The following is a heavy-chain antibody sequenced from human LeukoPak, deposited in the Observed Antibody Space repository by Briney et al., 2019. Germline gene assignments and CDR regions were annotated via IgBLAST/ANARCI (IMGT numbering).Heavy chain of an antibody. V-gene: IGHV3-23*01. D-gene: IGHD3-3*01. CDR2: ISGSGGST. J-gene: IGHJ4*02. CDR1: GFTFSIYA. CDR3: AKLGEIDFLGNFDY. Sequence: GGSLRLSCAAAGFTFSIYAMSWVRQAPGKGLEWVSAISGSGGSTYYADSVKGRFTISRDNSKNTLYLQMNSLRAEDTAVYYCAKLGEIDFLGNFDYWGQGTLVTVSS.